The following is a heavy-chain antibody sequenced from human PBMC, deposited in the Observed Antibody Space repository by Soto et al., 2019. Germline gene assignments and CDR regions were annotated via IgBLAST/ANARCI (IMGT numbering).Heavy chain of an antibody. Sequence: SETLSLTCTVSGGCISSYYWSWIRQPPGKGLEWIGYIYYSGSTNYNPSLKSRVTISVDTSKNQFSLKLSSVTAADTAVYYCARDLGYCSSTSCFYNWFDPWGQGTLVTVSS. CDR1: GGCISSYY. CDR3: ARDLGYCSSTSCFYNWFDP. J-gene: IGHJ5*02. CDR2: IYYSGST. V-gene: IGHV4-59*01. D-gene: IGHD2-2*01.